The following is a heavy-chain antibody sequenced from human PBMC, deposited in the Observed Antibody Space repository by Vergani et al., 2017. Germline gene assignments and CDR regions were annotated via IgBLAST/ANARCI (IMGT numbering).Heavy chain of an antibody. CDR3: ARLNGDYMRLSEY. D-gene: IGHD4-17*01. V-gene: IGHV4-61*02. CDR2: IFQSGSP. Sequence: QVQLHESGPGLVKPSQTLSLTCTVSGGSITSGSFYWSWIRQPAGKGLEWIGHIFQSGSPDYNASLKSRVNISLDKSKNHFSLSLSSVTAADTAVYYCARLNGDYMRLSEYWGQGTLVAVSS. CDR1: GGSITSGSFY. J-gene: IGHJ4*02.